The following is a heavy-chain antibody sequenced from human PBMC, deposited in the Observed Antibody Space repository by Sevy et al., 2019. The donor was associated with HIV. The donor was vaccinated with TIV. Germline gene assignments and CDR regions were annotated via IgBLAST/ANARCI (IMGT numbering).Heavy chain of an antibody. J-gene: IGHJ6*02. Sequence: SETLSLTCTVSGGSISSYYWSWIRQPPGKGLEWIGYIYYSGSTNYNPSLKSRVTISVDTSKNQFSLKLSSVTAADTAVYYCARVGCSSTSCNYYYYYYGMDVWGQGTTVTVS. V-gene: IGHV4-59*01. CDR1: GGSISSYY. CDR2: IYYSGST. CDR3: ARVGCSSTSCNYYYYYYGMDV. D-gene: IGHD2-2*01.